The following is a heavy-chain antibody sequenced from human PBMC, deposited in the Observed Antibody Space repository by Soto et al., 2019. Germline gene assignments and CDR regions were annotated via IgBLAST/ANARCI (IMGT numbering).Heavy chain of an antibody. V-gene: IGHV3-23*01. J-gene: IGHJ5*02. CDR1: GFTFSSYA. CDR2: ISGSGGST. D-gene: IGHD3-3*01. CDR3: AKATLYDFWSGHNWFDP. Sequence: PGGSLRLSCAASGFTFSSYAMSWVRQAPGKGLEWVSAISGSGGSTYYADSVKGRFTISRDNSKNTLYLQMNSLRAEDTAVHYCAKATLYDFWSGHNWFDPWGQGTLVTVSS.